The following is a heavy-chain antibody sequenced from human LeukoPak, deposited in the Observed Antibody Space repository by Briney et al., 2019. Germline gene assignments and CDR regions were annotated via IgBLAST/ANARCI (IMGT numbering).Heavy chain of an antibody. CDR1: GFTFSSYG. CDR2: ISGSGGST. D-gene: IGHD3-10*01. CDR3: ARDRWFGDPFYYYYYMDV. Sequence: GGSLRLSCAASGFTFSSYGMSWVRQAPGKGLEWVSAISGSGGSTYYADSVKGRFTISRDNSKNTLYLQMNSLRAEDTAVYYCARDRWFGDPFYYYYYMDVWGKGTTVTVSS. V-gene: IGHV3-23*01. J-gene: IGHJ6*03.